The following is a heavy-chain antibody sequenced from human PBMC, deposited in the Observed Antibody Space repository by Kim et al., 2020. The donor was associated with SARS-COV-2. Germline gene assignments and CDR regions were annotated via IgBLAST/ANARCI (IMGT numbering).Heavy chain of an antibody. Sequence: EKGRFTISRDNSTNTLYLQMNSLRAEDTAVYYCARDPPGIAVAGSYYFDYWGQGTLVTVSS. V-gene: IGHV3-30*01. J-gene: IGHJ4*02. CDR3: ARDPPGIAVAGSYYFDY. D-gene: IGHD6-19*01.